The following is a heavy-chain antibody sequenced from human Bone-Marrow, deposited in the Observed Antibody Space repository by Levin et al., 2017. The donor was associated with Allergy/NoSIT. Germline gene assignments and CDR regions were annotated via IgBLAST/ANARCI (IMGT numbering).Heavy chain of an antibody. CDR3: ATEALAATDY. CDR1: GFIFSNAW. CDR2: IKSKTDGGTT. J-gene: IGHJ4*02. Sequence: GESLKISCAATGFIFSNAWMSWVRQAPGKGLEWVGLIKSKTDGGTTDYAPHVKGRFIISRDDSKNILYLQMNSLKTEDTAVYYCATEALAATDYWGQGTLVTVSS. D-gene: IGHD2-15*01. V-gene: IGHV3-15*01.